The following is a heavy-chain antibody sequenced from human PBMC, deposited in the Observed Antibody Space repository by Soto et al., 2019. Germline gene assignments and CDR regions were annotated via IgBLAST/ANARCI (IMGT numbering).Heavy chain of an antibody. V-gene: IGHV3-48*03. CDR1: GFTFSSYE. D-gene: IGHD3-10*01. J-gene: IGHJ6*02. Sequence: PGGSLRLSCSASGFTFSSYELNWVLQAPVKWLEWVSYISSSGSTIYYADSVKGRFTISRDNAKNSLYLQMNSLRAEDTAVYYCERDQEYYGSAGMDVWGQGTTATVPS. CDR3: ERDQEYYGSAGMDV. CDR2: ISSSGSTI.